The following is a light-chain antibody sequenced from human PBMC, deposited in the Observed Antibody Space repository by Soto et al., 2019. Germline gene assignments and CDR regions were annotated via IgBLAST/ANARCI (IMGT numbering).Light chain of an antibody. Sequence: EIVLTQSPGTLSLSLGERATLSCRASQSVSNNYLAWYQQKPGQPPRLLIYGASNKATGIPNRFSGSGSGTDFTLTISDVQPEGFALYYCHQRHSWPRTFGQGTKVGIK. CDR3: HQRHSWPRT. J-gene: IGKJ1*01. V-gene: IGKV3-20*01. CDR2: GAS. CDR1: QSVSNNY.